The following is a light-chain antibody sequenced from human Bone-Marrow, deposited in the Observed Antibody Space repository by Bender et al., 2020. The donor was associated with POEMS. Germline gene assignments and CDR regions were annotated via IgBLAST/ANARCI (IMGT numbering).Light chain of an antibody. CDR1: SSDIGSYSL. CDR3: ISHSGTNNLGV. Sequence: QSALTQPASVSGSPGQSITMSCTGTSSDIGSYSLVSWYQQHPGKVPQLMIYEVSKRPSGVSNRFSGSKSGNTASLTVSGLQAEDEADYYCISHSGTNNLGVFGGGTKLTVL. V-gene: IGLV2-14*02. CDR2: EVS. J-gene: IGLJ3*02.